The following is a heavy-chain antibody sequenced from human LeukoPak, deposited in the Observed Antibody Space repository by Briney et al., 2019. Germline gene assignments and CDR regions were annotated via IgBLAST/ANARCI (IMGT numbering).Heavy chain of an antibody. Sequence: GGSLRLSCAASGFTFSDYYMSWIRQAPGKGLEWVSYISSSGSTIYYADSVKGRFIISRDNAKNSLYLQMNSLRAEDTAVYYCARGKYYYDSSGYYAPGYWGQGTLVTVSS. CDR3: ARGKYYYDSSGYYAPGY. D-gene: IGHD3-22*01. CDR2: ISSSGSTI. V-gene: IGHV3-11*01. J-gene: IGHJ4*02. CDR1: GFTFSDYY.